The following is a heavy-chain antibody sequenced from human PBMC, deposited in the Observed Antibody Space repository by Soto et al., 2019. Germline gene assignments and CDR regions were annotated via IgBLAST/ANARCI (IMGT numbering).Heavy chain of an antibody. V-gene: IGHV3-23*01. Sequence: GGSLRLARADSGFTISRYALSQDRQAPGKGLEWVSAISGSGGSAYYADSVKGRFTISRDNSKNTLYLQMNSLRAEDTAVYYWAKDYLSGHPGGLSYWGQGTLVTVSS. D-gene: IGHD6-19*01. CDR2: ISGSGGSA. CDR3: AKDYLSGHPGGLSY. CDR1: GFTISRYA. J-gene: IGHJ4*02.